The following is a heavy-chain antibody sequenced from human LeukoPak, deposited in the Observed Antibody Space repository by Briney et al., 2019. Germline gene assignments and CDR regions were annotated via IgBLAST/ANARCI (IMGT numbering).Heavy chain of an antibody. J-gene: IGHJ4*02. Sequence: GGSLRLSCIASGFTFDDYAMHWVRQAPGKGLEWVSGISWNSGSIGYADSVKGRFTISRDNSKNTLYLQMNSLRAEDTAVYYCAKGYCSSTSCLKTDWGQGALVTVSS. CDR1: GFTFDDYA. CDR3: AKGYCSSTSCLKTD. CDR2: ISWNSGSI. D-gene: IGHD2-2*01. V-gene: IGHV3-9*01.